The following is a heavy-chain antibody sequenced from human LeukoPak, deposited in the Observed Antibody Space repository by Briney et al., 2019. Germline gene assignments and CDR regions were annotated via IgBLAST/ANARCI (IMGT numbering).Heavy chain of an antibody. J-gene: IGHJ4*02. D-gene: IGHD3-3*01. Sequence: GGSLRLSCAASGFTFSSYAMIWVRQAPGKGLEWLSAISGSGGSTYYADSVKGRFTISRDNSKNTLYLQMNSLRAEDTAVYYCAKDLEYYDFWSGYYTGGPDYWGQGTLVTVSS. CDR2: ISGSGGST. CDR1: GFTFSSYA. CDR3: AKDLEYYDFWSGYYTGGPDY. V-gene: IGHV3-23*01.